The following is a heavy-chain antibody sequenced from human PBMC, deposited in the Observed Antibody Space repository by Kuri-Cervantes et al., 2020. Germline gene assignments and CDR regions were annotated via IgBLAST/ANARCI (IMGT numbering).Heavy chain of an antibody. D-gene: IGHD3-22*01. V-gene: IGHV4-39*07. CDR3: ARDYYDSSGYEGE. CDR2: IYYSGST. CDR1: GGSISSSNYY. J-gene: IGHJ4*02. Sequence: SETLSLTCTVSGGSISSSNYYWGWIRQPPGKGLEWIGSIYYSGSTYYNPSLKSRVTISVDTSKNQFSLKLSSVTAADTAVYYCARDYYDSSGYEGEWGQGTLVTVSS.